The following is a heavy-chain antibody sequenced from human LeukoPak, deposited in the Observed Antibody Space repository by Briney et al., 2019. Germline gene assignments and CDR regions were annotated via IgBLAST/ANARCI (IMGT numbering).Heavy chain of an antibody. J-gene: IGHJ3*02. CDR1: GYTFTGYY. CDR2: INPNSGGT. V-gene: IGHV1-2*02. D-gene: IGHD3-3*01. Sequence: ASVKVSCKASGYTFTGYYMHWVRQAPGQGLEWMGWINPNSGGTNYAQKFQGRVTMTRDTSISTAYMELSRLRSDDTAVYYCARTIFGVALDAFDIWGQGTMVTVSS. CDR3: ARTIFGVALDAFDI.